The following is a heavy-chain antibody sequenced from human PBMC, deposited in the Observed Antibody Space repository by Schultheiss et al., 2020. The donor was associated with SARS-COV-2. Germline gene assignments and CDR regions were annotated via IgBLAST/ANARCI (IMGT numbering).Heavy chain of an antibody. D-gene: IGHD4-17*01. J-gene: IGHJ4*02. CDR1: GGSISGYY. V-gene: IGHV4-34*01. CDR3: ARGDYATLDY. Sequence: SETLSLTCTVSGGSISGYYWSWIRQPPGKGLEWIGEINHSGSTNYNPSLKSRVTISVDTSKNQFSLKLSSVTAADTAVYYCARGDYATLDYWGQGTLVTVSS. CDR2: INHSGST.